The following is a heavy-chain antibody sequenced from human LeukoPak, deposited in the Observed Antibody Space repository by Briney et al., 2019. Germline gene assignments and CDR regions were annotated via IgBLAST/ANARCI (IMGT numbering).Heavy chain of an antibody. Sequence: ASVKVSCKASGYTFTSYAMNWVRQAPGQVLEWMGCINTNTWNPTYAQGFTGRFVFSLDTSVSTAYLQISSLKAEDTAVYYCARDYDSTDPSPTSAINWFDPWGQGTLVTVSS. D-gene: IGHD3-3*01. CDR1: GYTFTSYA. V-gene: IGHV7-4-1*02. CDR3: ARDYDSTDPSPTSAINWFDP. CDR2: INTNTWNP. J-gene: IGHJ5*02.